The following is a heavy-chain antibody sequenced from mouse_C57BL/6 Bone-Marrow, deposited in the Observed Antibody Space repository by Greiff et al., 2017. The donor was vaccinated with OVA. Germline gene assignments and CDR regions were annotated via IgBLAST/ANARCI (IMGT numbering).Heavy chain of an antibody. CDR2: IYPGRGRT. CDR3: ARSGITTVEGDFAMDY. Sequence: VQLQQPGAELVKPGASVKMSCKASGYTFTSYWITWVKQRPGQALEWIGDIYPGRGRTNYNEKFKSKATLTVDTSSSTAYMQLSSLTSEDSAVYYCARSGITTVEGDFAMDYWGQGTSVTVSS. D-gene: IGHD1-1*01. CDR1: GYTFTSYW. V-gene: IGHV1-55*01. J-gene: IGHJ4*01.